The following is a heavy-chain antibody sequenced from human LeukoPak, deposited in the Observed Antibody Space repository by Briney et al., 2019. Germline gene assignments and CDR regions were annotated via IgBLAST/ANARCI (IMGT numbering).Heavy chain of an antibody. Sequence: GGSLRLSCAASGFTVGSNYMSWVRQAPGKGLEWVSVIYSGGSTYYADSVKGRFTISRDNSKNTLYLQMNSLRAEDTAVYYCARGNLVDYGDYEYWGQGTLVTVSS. V-gene: IGHV3-53*01. CDR1: GFTVGSNY. CDR3: ARGNLVDYGDYEY. D-gene: IGHD4-17*01. J-gene: IGHJ4*02. CDR2: IYSGGST.